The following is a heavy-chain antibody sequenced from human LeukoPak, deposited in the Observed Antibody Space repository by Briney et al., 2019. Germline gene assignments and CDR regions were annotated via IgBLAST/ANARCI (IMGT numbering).Heavy chain of an antibody. V-gene: IGHV3-30*02. CDR1: GFTFSSYG. J-gene: IGHJ6*03. Sequence: GGSLRLSCAASGFTFSSYGMHWVRQAPGKGLEWVAFIRNDGSNKYYADSVKGRFTIARDNSKNTLYLQMNSLRAEDTAVYYCAKDGRYCSSTSCYLYYYCYYYMDVWGKGTTVTVSS. D-gene: IGHD2-2*01. CDR3: AKDGRYCSSTSCYLYYYCYYYMDV. CDR2: IRNDGSNK.